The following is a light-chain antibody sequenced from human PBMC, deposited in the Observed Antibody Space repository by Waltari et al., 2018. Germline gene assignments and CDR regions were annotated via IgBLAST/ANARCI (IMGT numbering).Light chain of an antibody. Sequence: DIQMTQSPSTLSASVGDRVTITCRASQSVTRYLAWYQQKPGKAPKVLIWDVSSLERGVPSRFSGSASGTEFTLTISSLQPDDFATYYCQQYDRYSAWTFGQGTKVEIK. V-gene: IGKV1-5*01. CDR3: QQYDRYSAWT. CDR2: DVS. J-gene: IGKJ1*01. CDR1: QSVTRY.